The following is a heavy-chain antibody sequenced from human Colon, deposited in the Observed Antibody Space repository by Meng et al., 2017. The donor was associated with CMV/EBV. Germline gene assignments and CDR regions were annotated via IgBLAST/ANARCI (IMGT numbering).Heavy chain of an antibody. CDR1: GFTISNNY. CDR3: ARENVRLFYTMDV. J-gene: IGHJ6*02. Sequence: GESLKISCAASGFTISNNYMTWVRQAPGKGLEWVSSITGPGTHVSYADSLKGRFTISRDNAKSSLYLQIDSLRAEDTAVYFCARENVRLFYTMDVWGQGTTVTVSS. V-gene: IGHV3-21*06. CDR2: ITGPGTHV. D-gene: IGHD2/OR15-2a*01.